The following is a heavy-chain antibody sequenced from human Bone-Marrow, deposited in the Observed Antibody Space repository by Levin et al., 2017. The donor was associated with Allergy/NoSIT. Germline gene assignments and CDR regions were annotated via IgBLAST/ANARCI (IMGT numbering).Heavy chain of an antibody. V-gene: IGHV4-31*02. Sequence: SQTLSLTCAVSGESVSSSGFYWTWIRQYPGKGLEWIGHIYYPGNTSYNPSLKSRVFISEDRSKNQFSLKLDSVTAADTAVYYCARESVYYGSGSWIDCWGQGTLVTVSS. J-gene: IGHJ4*02. D-gene: IGHD3-10*01. CDR2: IYYPGNT. CDR1: GESVSSSGFY. CDR3: ARESVYYGSGSWIDC.